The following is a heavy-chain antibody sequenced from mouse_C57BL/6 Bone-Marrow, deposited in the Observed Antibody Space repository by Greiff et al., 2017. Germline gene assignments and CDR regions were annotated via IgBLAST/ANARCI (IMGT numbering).Heavy chain of an antibody. J-gene: IGHJ3*01. D-gene: IGHD1-1*01. Sequence: QVQLQQSGAELAKPGASVKLSCKASGYTFTSYWMHWVKQRPGQGLEWIGYINPSSGYTKYNQKFQGKATITADTSSNTAYLQLSSLTSEDTAVYYCTPYYPGFAYWGQGTLVTVSA. CDR3: TPYYPGFAY. V-gene: IGHV1-7*01. CDR2: INPSSGYT. CDR1: GYTFTSYW.